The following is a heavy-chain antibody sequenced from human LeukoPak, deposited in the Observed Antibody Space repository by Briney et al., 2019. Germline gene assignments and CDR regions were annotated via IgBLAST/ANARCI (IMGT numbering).Heavy chain of an antibody. CDR1: EFTFSSYA. V-gene: IGHV3-30-3*01. CDR3: ARGTGIVGATTLDY. Sequence: GSSLRLSCAASEFTFSSYAMHWVRQAPGKGLEWVAVISYDGSNKYYADSVKGRFTISRDNSKNTLYLQMNSLRAEDTAVYYCARGTGIVGATTLDYWGQGTLVTVSS. J-gene: IGHJ4*02. CDR2: ISYDGSNK. D-gene: IGHD1-26*01.